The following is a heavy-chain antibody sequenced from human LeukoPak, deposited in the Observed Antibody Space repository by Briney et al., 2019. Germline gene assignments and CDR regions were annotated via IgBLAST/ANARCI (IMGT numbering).Heavy chain of an antibody. CDR2: ISWNGGST. Sequence: GGSLRLSCAASGFTFDDYAIHWVRQAPGKGLDWVSLISWNGGSTYYADSVKGRFTISRDNSKNSLYLQMNSLRTEDTALYYCAKGTVCSSTSCHDAFDIWGQGTMVTVSS. J-gene: IGHJ3*02. V-gene: IGHV3-43D*04. D-gene: IGHD2-2*01. CDR3: AKGTVCSSTSCHDAFDI. CDR1: GFTFDDYA.